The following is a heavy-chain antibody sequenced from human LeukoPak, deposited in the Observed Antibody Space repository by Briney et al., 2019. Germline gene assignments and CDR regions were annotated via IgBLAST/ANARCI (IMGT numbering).Heavy chain of an antibody. D-gene: IGHD3-16*01. Sequence: GGSLRLSCAASGFAFSSYGMNWVRQAPGKGLEWVSSISSSSSYIYYADSVKGRFTISRDNAKNSLYLQMNSLRAEDTAVYYCARDAPMITFDIYGMDVWGQGTTVTVSS. CDR2: ISSSSSYI. CDR1: GFAFSSYG. CDR3: ARDAPMITFDIYGMDV. V-gene: IGHV3-21*01. J-gene: IGHJ6*02.